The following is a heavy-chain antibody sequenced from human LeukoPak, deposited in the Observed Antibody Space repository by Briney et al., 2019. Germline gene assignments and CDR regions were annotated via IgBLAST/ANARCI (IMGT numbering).Heavy chain of an antibody. Sequence: ASVKVSCKASGYNFTSFGITWVRRAPGQGLEWMGWISPYNGNTRYAQKFQGRVTMTTDTSTTTAYMELRSLRFNDTAVYYCARTGQCRGWYFDNCGQGHLATVSA. CDR3: ARTGQCRGWYFDN. CDR1: GYNFTSFG. J-gene: IGHJ4*02. V-gene: IGHV1-18*01. CDR2: ISPYNGNT. D-gene: IGHD6-19*01.